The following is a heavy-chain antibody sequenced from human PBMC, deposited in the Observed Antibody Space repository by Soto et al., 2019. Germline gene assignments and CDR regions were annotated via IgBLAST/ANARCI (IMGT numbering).Heavy chain of an antibody. CDR1: GGSFSGYY. CDR3: ATRTPSRLLSYGMDV. J-gene: IGHJ6*02. V-gene: IGHV4-34*02. D-gene: IGHD1-26*01. CDR2: INHSGST. Sequence: QVQLQQWGAGLLKPSETLSLTCAVYGGSFSGYYWSWIRQPPGKGLEWIGEINHSGSTNYNPSLKSRVTISVDTSKNQFSLKLCSVTAADTAVYYCATRTPSRLLSYGMDVWGQGTTVTVSS.